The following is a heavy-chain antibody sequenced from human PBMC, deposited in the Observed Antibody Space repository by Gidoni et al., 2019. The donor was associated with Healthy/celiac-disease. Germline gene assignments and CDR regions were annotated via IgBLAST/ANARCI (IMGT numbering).Heavy chain of an antibody. Sequence: EVQLVESGGGLVQPGGSLKLSCAASGFTFSGSAMHWVRQASGKGLEWVGRIRSKANSYATAYAASVKGRFTISRDDSKNTAYLQMNSLKTEDTAVYYCTRHLDYYYDSSGSNDAFDIWGQGTMVTVSS. D-gene: IGHD3-22*01. CDR1: GFTFSGSA. CDR3: TRHLDYYYDSSGSNDAFDI. V-gene: IGHV3-73*02. CDR2: IRSKANSYAT. J-gene: IGHJ3*02.